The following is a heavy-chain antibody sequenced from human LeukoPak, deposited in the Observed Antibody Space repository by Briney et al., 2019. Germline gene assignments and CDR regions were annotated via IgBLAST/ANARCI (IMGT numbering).Heavy chain of an antibody. J-gene: IGHJ4*02. V-gene: IGHV4-30-2*01. CDR2: IYHSGST. Sequence: SETLSLTCAVSGGSISSGGYSWSWIRQPPGKGLEWIGYIYHSGSTYYNPSLKSRVTISVDTSKNQFSLKLSSVTAADTAVYYCARGWYYDSSGYYFTSYYFDYWGQGTLVTVSS. CDR1: GGSISSGGYS. D-gene: IGHD3-22*01. CDR3: ARGWYYDSSGYYFTSYYFDY.